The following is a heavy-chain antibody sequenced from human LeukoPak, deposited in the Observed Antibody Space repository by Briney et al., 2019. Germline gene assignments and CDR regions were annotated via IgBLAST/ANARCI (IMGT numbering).Heavy chain of an antibody. J-gene: IGHJ4*02. V-gene: IGHV4-39*01. CDR2: MHYIGSS. CDR3: ARKTYSSGWRVPTDS. Sequence: SETLSLTCTVSGGSLSSHTYYWGWIRQPPGKGLEWIGSMHYIGSSYYNPSLKSRVTISIDTSKNQFSLNLSSVTAADTAVYYCARKTYSSGWRVPTDSWGRGTLATVSS. D-gene: IGHD6-19*01. CDR1: GGSLSSHTYY.